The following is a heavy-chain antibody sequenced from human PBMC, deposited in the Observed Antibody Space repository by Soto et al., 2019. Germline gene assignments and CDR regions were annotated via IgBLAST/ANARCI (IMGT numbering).Heavy chain of an antibody. J-gene: IGHJ6*03. CDR3: ARDGTGYGIPYYYYYMDV. CDR1: GFTFSSYS. D-gene: IGHD2-8*02. CDR2: ISSSSSYI. Sequence: GGSLRLSCAACGFTFSSYSMNWVRQAPGKGLEWVSSISSSSSYIYYADSVKGRFTISRDNAKNSLYLQMNSLRAEDTAVYYCARDGTGYGIPYYYYYMDVWGKGTTVTVSS. V-gene: IGHV3-21*01.